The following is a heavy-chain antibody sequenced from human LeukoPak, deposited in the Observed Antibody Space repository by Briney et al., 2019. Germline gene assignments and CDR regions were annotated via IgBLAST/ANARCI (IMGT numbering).Heavy chain of an antibody. CDR3: STHIVVVTAISY. J-gene: IGHJ4*02. V-gene: IGHV3-15*01. Sequence: PGGSLRLSCAASGFTFSNAWMSWVRQAPGKGLEWVGRIKSKTDGGTTDYAAPVKGRFTISRDDSKDTLYRQMNSLKTEDTAVYYCSTHIVVVTAISYWGQGTLVTVSS. CDR2: IKSKTDGGTT. CDR1: GFTFSNAW. D-gene: IGHD2-21*02.